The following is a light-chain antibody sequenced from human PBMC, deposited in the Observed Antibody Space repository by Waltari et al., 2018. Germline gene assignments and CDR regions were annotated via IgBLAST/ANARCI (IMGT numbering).Light chain of an antibody. J-gene: IGLJ1*01. CDR1: SSDVGAYKY. V-gene: IGLV2-11*01. CDR2: DVT. Sequence: QSALTQPRSVSGSPGQSVTISCTGTSSDVGAYKYVSWYQHHPGKAPKLILFDVTKRPAGVPERFSGSKSGDTASLTSSGLEASEESDYFCCSYAGDSSYVFGTGTTVSVL. CDR3: CSYAGDSSYV.